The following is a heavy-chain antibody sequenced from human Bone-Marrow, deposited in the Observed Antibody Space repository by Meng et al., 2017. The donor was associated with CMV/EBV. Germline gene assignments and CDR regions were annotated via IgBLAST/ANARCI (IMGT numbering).Heavy chain of an antibody. J-gene: IGHJ4*02. CDR3: AKDASRAYYDFWSGYSHFDY. Sequence: SLKISCAASGFTFDDYAIHWVRQAPGKGLEWVSGISWNSGSIGYADSVKGRFTISRDNAKNSLYLQMNSLRAEDMALYYCAKDASRAYYDFWSGYSHFDYWGQGTLVTVSS. CDR2: ISWNSGSI. V-gene: IGHV3-9*03. D-gene: IGHD3-3*01. CDR1: GFTFDDYA.